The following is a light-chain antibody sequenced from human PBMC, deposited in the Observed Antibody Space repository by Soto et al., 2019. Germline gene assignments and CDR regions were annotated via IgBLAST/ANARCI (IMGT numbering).Light chain of an antibody. V-gene: IGKV1D-13*01. CDR2: DAS. J-gene: IGKJ3*01. CDR3: KQFNNYPLT. CDR1: QGISSS. Sequence: IQLTQSPSSLSASVGYKVRINRRQSQGISSSLAWYQQKPGKAPKLLIYDASSLESGVPSRFSGSGSGTDFTLTISSLQTEDFATYYCKQFNNYPLTFGTGTKVDIK.